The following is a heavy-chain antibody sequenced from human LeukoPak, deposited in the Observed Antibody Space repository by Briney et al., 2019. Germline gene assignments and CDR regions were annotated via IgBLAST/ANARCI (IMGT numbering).Heavy chain of an antibody. J-gene: IGHJ4*02. Sequence: GSLRLSCEVSGFTFDNNDMHWVRQTTGKGLEWVSAIGSAGYTYYADSVRGRFTITRDNAKQSLYLQMNSLRVEDTAVYHCVRQPDSARYGFDYWGRGTQVTVPS. V-gene: IGHV3-13*01. CDR1: GFTFDNND. CDR3: VRQPDSARYGFDY. D-gene: IGHD1-14*01. CDR2: IGSAGYT.